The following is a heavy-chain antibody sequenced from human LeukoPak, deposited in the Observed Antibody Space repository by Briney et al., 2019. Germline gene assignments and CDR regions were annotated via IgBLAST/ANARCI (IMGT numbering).Heavy chain of an antibody. V-gene: IGHV3-9*01. CDR3: AKDSSGWTGLLFDY. Sequence: GGSLRLSCAASGFTFDDYAMHWVRQVPGKGLEWVSGVSWNSGAIGYADSVKGRFTISRDNAKNSLYLQMNSLRAEDTALYYCAKDSSGWTGLLFDYWGQGTLVTVSS. CDR1: GFTFDDYA. CDR2: VSWNSGAI. J-gene: IGHJ4*02. D-gene: IGHD6-19*01.